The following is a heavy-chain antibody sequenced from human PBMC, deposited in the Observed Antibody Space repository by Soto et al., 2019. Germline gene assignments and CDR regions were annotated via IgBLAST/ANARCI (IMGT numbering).Heavy chain of an antibody. CDR1: GFSLSTSGMC. V-gene: IGHV2-70*11. D-gene: IGHD6-19*01. J-gene: IGHJ6*03. Sequence: GSGPTLVNPTQTLTLTCTFSGFSLSTSGMCVSWIRQPPGKALEWLARIDWDDDKYYSTSLKTRLTISKDTSKNQVVLTMTNMDPVDTATYYCARIVAAVAGTSGGYYYYYMDVWGKGTTVTVSS. CDR3: ARIVAAVAGTSGGYYYYYMDV. CDR2: IDWDDDK.